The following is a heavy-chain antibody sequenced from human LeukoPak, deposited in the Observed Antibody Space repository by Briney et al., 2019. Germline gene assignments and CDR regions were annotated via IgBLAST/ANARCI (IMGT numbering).Heavy chain of an antibody. D-gene: IGHD3-22*01. V-gene: IGHV1-2*02. J-gene: IGHJ3*02. Sequence: ASVKVSCKAPGYTFTAYYMDWVRQAPGQGLEWMGWINPNSGGTNYAQKFQGRVTMTRDTSISTAYMELSRLRSDDTAVYYCARDYYDSSGFGAFDIWGQGTMVTVSS. CDR2: INPNSGGT. CDR3: ARDYYDSSGFGAFDI. CDR1: GYTFTAYY.